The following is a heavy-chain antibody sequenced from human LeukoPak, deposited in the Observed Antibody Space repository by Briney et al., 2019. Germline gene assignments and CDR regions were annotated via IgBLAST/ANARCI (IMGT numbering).Heavy chain of an antibody. CDR3: ARDKSSSSWYGEYYYYYYYMDV. CDR1: GYTFTSYA. CDR2: INPNSGGT. J-gene: IGHJ6*03. Sequence: ASVKVSCKASGYTFTSYAMNWVRQAPGQGLEWMGWINPNSGGTNYAQKFQGRVTMTRDTSISTAYMELSRLRSDDTAVYYCARDKSSSSWYGEYYYYYYYMDVWGKGTTVTVSS. D-gene: IGHD6-13*01. V-gene: IGHV1-2*02.